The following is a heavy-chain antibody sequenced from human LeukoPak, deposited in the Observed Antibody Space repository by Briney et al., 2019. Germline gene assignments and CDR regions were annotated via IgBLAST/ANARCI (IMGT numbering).Heavy chain of an antibody. Sequence: GGSLRLSCAASGFTFSSHAMHWVRQAPGKGLKWVAFVSYDGSINSYADFVKGRFTISRDNSKNTLYLQMNSLRAEDTAVYFCARDLSRTYTVDYWGQGTLVTVSS. CDR3: ARDLSRTYTVDY. CDR1: GFTFSSHA. J-gene: IGHJ4*02. D-gene: IGHD2-2*02. CDR2: VSYDGSIN. V-gene: IGHV3-30-3*01.